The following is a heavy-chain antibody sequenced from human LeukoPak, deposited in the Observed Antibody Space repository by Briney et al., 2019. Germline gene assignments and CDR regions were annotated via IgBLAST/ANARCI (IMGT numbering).Heavy chain of an antibody. D-gene: IGHD2-8*01. CDR3: TRVVNGGHFDY. CDR1: GATINDYY. Sequence: PSETLSLTCSVSGATINDYYWTWIRQPPGKGLEWIGYVYHIGTSGYHPSLKSRVAMSLDTSKNQVSLKLSSVTAADTAVYFCTRVVNGGHFDYWGQGTLVTVSS. CDR2: VYHIGTS. V-gene: IGHV4-59*01. J-gene: IGHJ4*02.